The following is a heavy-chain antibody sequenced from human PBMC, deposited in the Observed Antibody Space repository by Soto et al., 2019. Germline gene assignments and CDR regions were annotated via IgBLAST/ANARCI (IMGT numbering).Heavy chain of an antibody. CDR3: ARTYYSDSSGYGAFDY. D-gene: IGHD3-22*01. J-gene: IGHJ4*02. Sequence: ASETLSLTCAVSGYAIRNGFFWGWFRQPPGKGLEWIGNICRSGTTYYNPSLKTRVTISVDTSKNQFSLRLSSVTAADTAVYFCARTYYSDSSGYGAFDYWGQGSLVTVSS. CDR2: ICRSGTT. V-gene: IGHV4-38-2*01. CDR1: GYAIRNGFF.